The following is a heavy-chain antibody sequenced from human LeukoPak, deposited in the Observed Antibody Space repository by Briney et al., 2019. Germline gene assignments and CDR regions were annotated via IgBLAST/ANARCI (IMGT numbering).Heavy chain of an antibody. CDR1: GGSISSGSYY. V-gene: IGHV4-61*02. CDR2: IYTSGST. CDR3: ARQSYWGVVDY. D-gene: IGHD1-26*01. Sequence: SQTLSLTXTVSGGSISSGSYYWSWIRQPAGKGLEWIGRIYTSGSTNYNPSLKSRVTISVDTSKNQFSLRLSSVTAADTAVYYCARQSYWGVVDYWGQGTLVTVSS. J-gene: IGHJ4*02.